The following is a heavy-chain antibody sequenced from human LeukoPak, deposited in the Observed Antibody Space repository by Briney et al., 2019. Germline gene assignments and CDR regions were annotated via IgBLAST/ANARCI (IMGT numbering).Heavy chain of an antibody. V-gene: IGHV3-21*01. D-gene: IGHD5-24*01. J-gene: IGHJ4*02. Sequence: GGSLRLSCAASGFTFSSYSMNWVRQAPGKGLEWVSLISTSSSYIYYADSVKGRFTISRDNAKNSLYLQMNSLRAEDTAVYYCARDGYNSDFGDYWGQGTLVTVSS. CDR2: ISTSSSYI. CDR1: GFTFSSYS. CDR3: ARDGYNSDFGDY.